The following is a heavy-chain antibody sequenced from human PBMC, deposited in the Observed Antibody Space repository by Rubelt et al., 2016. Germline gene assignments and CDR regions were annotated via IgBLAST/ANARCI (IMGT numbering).Heavy chain of an antibody. V-gene: IGHV3-23*01. Sequence: GKGLEWVSYISSGSSTTYYTDSVKGRFTISRDNSKNTLYLQMNSLRAEDTAVYYCAKVLVAGTYYYYGMDVWGQGTTVTVSS. CDR2: ISSGSSTT. CDR3: AKVLVAGTYYYYGMDV. D-gene: IGHD6-19*01. J-gene: IGHJ6*02.